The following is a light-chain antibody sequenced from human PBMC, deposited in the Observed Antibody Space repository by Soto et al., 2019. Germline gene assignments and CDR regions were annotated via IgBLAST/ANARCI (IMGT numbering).Light chain of an antibody. V-gene: IGKV3-20*01. CDR2: GTS. CDR3: QPYGSSGT. CDR1: QSLSSSY. Sequence: EIVLTQSPGTLSWSPGERATLACRASQSLSSSYLAWYQQKPGQAPRLLIYGTSIRATGIPDRFSGSGSGTDFTLTISRLEPEDFAVYYCQPYGSSGTFGQGTKVDIK. J-gene: IGKJ1*01.